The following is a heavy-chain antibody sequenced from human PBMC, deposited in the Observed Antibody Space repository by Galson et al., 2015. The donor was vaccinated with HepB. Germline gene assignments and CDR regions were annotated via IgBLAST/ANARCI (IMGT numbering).Heavy chain of an antibody. CDR3: ARVLRFLEWLSGSNAVDI. CDR2: ISAYNGNT. V-gene: IGHV1-18*01. CDR1: GYTFTSYG. D-gene: IGHD3-3*01. Sequence: SVKVSCKASGYTFTSYGISWVRKAPGQGLEWMGWISAYNGNTNYAQKLQGRVTITTDTSTSTAYMELRSLRSDDTAVYYCARVLRFLEWLSGSNAVDIWGQGTMVTVSS. J-gene: IGHJ3*02.